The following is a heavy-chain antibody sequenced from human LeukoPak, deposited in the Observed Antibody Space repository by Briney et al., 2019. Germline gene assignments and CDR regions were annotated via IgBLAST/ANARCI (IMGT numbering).Heavy chain of an antibody. CDR3: AQLIVVVPAAMYAFDY. CDR2: IDWDDDK. Sequence: SGPALVKPTQTLTLTCTFSGFSLSTSGMCVSWIRQPPGKALEWLARIDWDDDKYYSTSLKTRLTISKDTSKNQVVLTMTNMDPVDTATYYCAQLIVVVPAAMYAFDYWGQGTLVTVSS. V-gene: IGHV2-70*11. J-gene: IGHJ4*02. D-gene: IGHD2-2*01. CDR1: GFSLSTSGMC.